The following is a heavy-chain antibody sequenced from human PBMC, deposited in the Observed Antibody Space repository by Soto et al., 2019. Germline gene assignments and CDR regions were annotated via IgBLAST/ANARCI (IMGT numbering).Heavy chain of an antibody. V-gene: IGHV4-61*01. CDR3: AREGVSSSWYYYYALDV. Sequence: SEPLSLTCTVSGCSISSSSDYWGWIRQPPGKGLEWIGYIYYSGSTNYSPSLKSRVTTSVDTSKNQFSLNRSSVTAADTAVYYCAREGVSSSWYYYYALDVWGQGTTITVSS. D-gene: IGHD6-13*01. J-gene: IGHJ6*02. CDR1: GCSISSSSDY. CDR2: IYYSGST.